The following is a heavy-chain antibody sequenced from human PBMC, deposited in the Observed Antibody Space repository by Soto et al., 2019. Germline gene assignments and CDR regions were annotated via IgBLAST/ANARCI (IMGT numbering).Heavy chain of an antibody. V-gene: IGHV3-53*01. D-gene: IGHD4-17*01. CDR1: GFTVSSNY. J-gene: IGHJ4*02. CDR2: IYSGGST. Sequence: GGSLRLSCAASGFTVSSNYMSWVRQAPGKGLEWVSVIYSGGSTYYADSVKGRFTISRDNSKNTPYLQMNSLRAEDTAVYYCARGSTVNYPLDYWGQGTLVTVSS. CDR3: ARGSTVNYPLDY.